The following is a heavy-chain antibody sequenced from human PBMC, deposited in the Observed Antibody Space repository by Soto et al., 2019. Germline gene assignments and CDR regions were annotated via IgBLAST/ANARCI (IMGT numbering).Heavy chain of an antibody. CDR1: VFTFSSYS. D-gene: IGHD3-22*01. J-gene: IGHJ4*02. CDR2: ISSSSSYI. Sequence: GGSLRLSCAASVFTFSSYSMNWVRQAPGKGLEWVSSISSSSSYIYYADSVKGRFTISRDNAKNSLYLQMNSLRAEDTAVYYCARDIGVYDSSIYWCQGTLVPVSS. V-gene: IGHV3-21*01. CDR3: ARDIGVYDSSIY.